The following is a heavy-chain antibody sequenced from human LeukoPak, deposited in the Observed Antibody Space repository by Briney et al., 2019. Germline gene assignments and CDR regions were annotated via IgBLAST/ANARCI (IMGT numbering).Heavy chain of an antibody. D-gene: IGHD3-3*01. J-gene: IGHJ6*03. Sequence: SVKVSCKASGGTFSSYAISWVRQAPGQGLEWMGGIIPIFGTANYAQKFQGRVTITTDESTSTAYMELSSLRSEDTAVYCCARGVWSGYSYYYYYMDVWGKGTTVTVSS. CDR3: ARGVWSGYSYYYYYMDV. CDR2: IIPIFGTA. CDR1: GGTFSSYA. V-gene: IGHV1-69*05.